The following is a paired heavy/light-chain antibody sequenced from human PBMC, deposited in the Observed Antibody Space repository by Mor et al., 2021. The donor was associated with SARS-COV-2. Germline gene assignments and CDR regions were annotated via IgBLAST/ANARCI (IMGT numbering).Heavy chain of an antibody. CDR2: INSLGNTI. D-gene: IGHD3-9*01. J-gene: IGHJ3*02. CDR3: ARVENIDILTVGAFDI. CDR1: GFTFSDYF. V-gene: IGHV3-11*01. Sequence: VQLVESGGGLVKPGGSLRLSCAASGFTFSDYFMSWIRQAPGKGLEWVSYINSLGNTIYNANSVKGRFTISRDNAKNSLYLQMNSLRADDTAVYYCARVENIDILTVGAFDIWGQGTMVTVSS.
Light chain of an antibody. V-gene: IGLV3-21*02. CDR3: QVWDSSGKVVV. CDR1: NIGSKT. Sequence: SYVLTQPPSVSVAPGQTARVTCGGNNIGSKTVHWYQQRPGQAPVLVVYEDSDRPSGIPERFSGSNSGNTATLTISRVEAGDEADYYCQVWDSSGKVVVFGGGTKLTVL. J-gene: IGLJ2*01. CDR2: EDS.